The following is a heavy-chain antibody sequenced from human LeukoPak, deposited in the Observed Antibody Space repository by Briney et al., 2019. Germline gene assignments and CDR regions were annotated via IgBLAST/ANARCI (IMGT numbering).Heavy chain of an antibody. CDR3: ARDKYSGSYPDY. D-gene: IGHD1-26*01. Sequence: KTGGSLRLSCAASGFTFSSYAMSWVRQAPGKGLEWVSSISSSSSYIYYADSVKGRFTISRDNAKNSLYLQMNSLRAEDTAVYYCARDKYSGSYPDYWGQGTLVTVSS. V-gene: IGHV3-21*01. CDR1: GFTFSSYA. CDR2: ISSSSSYI. J-gene: IGHJ4*02.